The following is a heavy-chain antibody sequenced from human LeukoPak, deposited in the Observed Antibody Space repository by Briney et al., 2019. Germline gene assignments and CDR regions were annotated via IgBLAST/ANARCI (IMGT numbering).Heavy chain of an antibody. CDR1: GGSISDADYC. V-gene: IGHV4-31*03. CDR3: AAIVVVTAAIDY. CDR2: ISYSGST. Sequence: SETLSLTCTVSGGSISDADYCWSWIRQHPGKGLETIGYISYSGSTYYNPSLKSRVTISVDTSKNQFSLKLRSVTAADTAVYYCAAIVVVTAAIDYWGQGILVTVSS. D-gene: IGHD2-2*01. J-gene: IGHJ4*02.